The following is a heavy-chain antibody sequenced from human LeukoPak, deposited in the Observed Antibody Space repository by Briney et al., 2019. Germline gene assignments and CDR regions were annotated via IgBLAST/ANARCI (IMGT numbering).Heavy chain of an antibody. Sequence: SSETLSLTCAVYGGSFSGYYWSWIRQPPGKGLEWIGYIYYSGSTNYNPSLKSRVTISVDTSKNQFSLKLSSVTAADTAVYYCARRSAGYYYYYMDVWGKGTTVTVSS. CDR2: IYYSGST. D-gene: IGHD6-19*01. CDR3: ARRSAGYYYYYMDV. V-gene: IGHV4-59*08. CDR1: GGSFSGYY. J-gene: IGHJ6*03.